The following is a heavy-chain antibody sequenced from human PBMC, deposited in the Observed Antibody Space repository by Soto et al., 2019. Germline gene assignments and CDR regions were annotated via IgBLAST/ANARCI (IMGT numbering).Heavy chain of an antibody. CDR3: ARALNSIAAGGLRPIYGMDV. Sequence: EGSLRLSCAASGFTFSSYGMHWVRQAPGKGLEWVAVIWYDGSNKYYADSVKGRFTISRDNSKNTLYLQMNSLRAEDTAVYYCARALNSIAAGGLRPIYGMDVWGQGTTVTVSS. CDR2: IWYDGSNK. V-gene: IGHV3-33*01. CDR1: GFTFSSYG. J-gene: IGHJ6*02. D-gene: IGHD6-13*01.